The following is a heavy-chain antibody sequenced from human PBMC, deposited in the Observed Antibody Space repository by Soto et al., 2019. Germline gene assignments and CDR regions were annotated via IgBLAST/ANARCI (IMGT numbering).Heavy chain of an antibody. CDR2: IYYTGTT. CDR3: ARGDWFHP. V-gene: IGHV4-30-4*01. CDR1: GGSISAGAYY. Sequence: QVQLQESGPGLVKPSQTLSLTCTVSGGSISAGAYYWNWIHQPPGKGLEWIGYIYYTGTTKYNPSIKSRATLSVATSKNRFSLNLTSVTAADSAVYYCARGDWFHPWGPGTLVTVSS. J-gene: IGHJ5*02.